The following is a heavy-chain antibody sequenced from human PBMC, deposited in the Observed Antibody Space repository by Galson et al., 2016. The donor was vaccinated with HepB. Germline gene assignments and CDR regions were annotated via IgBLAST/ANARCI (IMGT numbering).Heavy chain of an antibody. Sequence: SLRLSCAVSGFTFSSYSMNWVRQAPGKGLEWVSSISSSSSYRYYADSVKGRFTISRDNAKNSLYLQMNSLRVEDTAVYYCARVYGYECWPFDYWGQGTLVTVSS. CDR2: ISSSSSYR. CDR1: GFTFSSYS. CDR3: ARVYGYECWPFDY. J-gene: IGHJ4*02. V-gene: IGHV3-21*01. D-gene: IGHD3-3*01.